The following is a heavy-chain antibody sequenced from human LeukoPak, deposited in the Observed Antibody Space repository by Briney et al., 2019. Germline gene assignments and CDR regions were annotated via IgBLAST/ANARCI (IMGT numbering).Heavy chain of an antibody. J-gene: IGHJ1*01. Sequence: ASVKVSCKASGYTFTHYYIHWVRQAPGQGLEWMGMIVPSSGSTSYAQKFLGRVTMTRDTSTTTVHMELSSLRSDDTAVYYCARGLSSSNFQHWGQGTLVTVSS. CDR2: IVPSSGST. V-gene: IGHV1-46*01. D-gene: IGHD6-13*01. CDR1: GYTFTHYY. CDR3: ARGLSSSNFQH.